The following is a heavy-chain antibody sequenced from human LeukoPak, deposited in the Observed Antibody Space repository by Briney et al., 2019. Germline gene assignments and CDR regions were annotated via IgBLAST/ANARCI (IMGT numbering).Heavy chain of an antibody. CDR1: GFTISNYG. D-gene: IGHD5-24*01. CDR2: IRYDGSNK. Sequence: PGGSLRLSCAASGFTISNYGMHWVRQAPGKGLAWVAFIRYDGSNKYYADSVKGRFTISRDNSKNTLYLQMNSLRVEDTAVYYCAKDMEWLQSLRWNFDLWGRGTLVTVSS. CDR3: AKDMEWLQSLRWNFDL. V-gene: IGHV3-30*02. J-gene: IGHJ2*01.